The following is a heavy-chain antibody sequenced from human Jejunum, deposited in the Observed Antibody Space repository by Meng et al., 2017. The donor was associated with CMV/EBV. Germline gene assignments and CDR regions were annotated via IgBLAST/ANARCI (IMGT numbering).Heavy chain of an antibody. CDR3: ARGRQSCNSISCHYNWFDP. D-gene: IGHD2-2*01. Sequence: EVQLVEFGXXLVNPGGXLRLSCTXSGLTFDTYSMNWVRQAPGKGLEWVSSISRSSNQMYYADSVKGRFTISRDNGKDSLYLQMNSLRAEDTAVYYCARGRQSCNSISCHYNWFDPWGQGTLVTVSS. V-gene: IGHV3-21*01. J-gene: IGHJ5*02. CDR1: GLTFDTYS. CDR2: ISRSSNQM.